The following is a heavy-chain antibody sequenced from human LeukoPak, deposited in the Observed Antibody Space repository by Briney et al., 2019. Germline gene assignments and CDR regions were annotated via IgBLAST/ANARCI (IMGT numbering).Heavy chain of an antibody. J-gene: IGHJ4*02. CDR1: GFTFSSYA. V-gene: IGHV3-30*04. D-gene: IGHD3-22*01. CDR3: AKDLAQHYYDSSGYYGSFDY. Sequence: GRSLRLSCAASGFTFSSYAMHWVRQAPGKGLEWVAVISYDGSNKYYADSVKGRFTISRDNSKNTLYLQMNSLRAEDTAVYYCAKDLAQHYYDSSGYYGSFDYWGQGTLVTVSS. CDR2: ISYDGSNK.